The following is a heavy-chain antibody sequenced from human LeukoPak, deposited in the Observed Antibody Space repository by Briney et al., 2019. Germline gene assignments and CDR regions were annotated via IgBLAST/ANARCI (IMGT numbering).Heavy chain of an antibody. D-gene: IGHD3-22*01. Sequence: GGSLRLSCAASGFTFSSYAMSWVRQAPGKGLEWVSAISARGDSTYYADSVKGRFTISRDNSKNTLYLQMNSLRAEDTAVYYCAKVAYYYDSSGYLPSLFDYWGQGTLVTVSS. J-gene: IGHJ4*02. CDR3: AKVAYYYDSSGYLPSLFDY. V-gene: IGHV3-23*01. CDR2: ISARGDST. CDR1: GFTFSSYA.